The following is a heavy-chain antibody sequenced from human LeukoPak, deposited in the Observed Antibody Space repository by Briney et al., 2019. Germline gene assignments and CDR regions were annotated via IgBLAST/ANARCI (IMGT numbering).Heavy chain of an antibody. CDR3: AREGAYYGSGSFNFDY. CDR2: IYSGGST. V-gene: IGHV3-66*01. D-gene: IGHD3-10*01. J-gene: IGHJ4*02. Sequence: GGSLRLSCAASGFTVSSNYMSWVRQAPGKGLEWVSVIYSGGSTYYADSVRGRFTISRDNSKNTLYLQMNSLRAEDTAVYYCAREGAYYGSGSFNFDYWGQGTLVTVSS. CDR1: GFTVSSNY.